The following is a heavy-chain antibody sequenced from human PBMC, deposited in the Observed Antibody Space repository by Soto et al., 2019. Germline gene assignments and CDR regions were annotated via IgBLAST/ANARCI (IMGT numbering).Heavy chain of an antibody. CDR2: IIPNFGTA. CDR3: ARDKQQLVRNWFDP. CDR1: RYTFTSYA. Sequence: SVKVSCKASRYTFTSYAISWARQAPGQGLEWMGGIIPNFGTANYAQKFQGRVTITTDKSTSTAYMELSSLRSEDTAVYYCARDKQQLVRNWFDPWGQGTLVTVSS. V-gene: IGHV1-69*05. D-gene: IGHD6-13*01. J-gene: IGHJ5*02.